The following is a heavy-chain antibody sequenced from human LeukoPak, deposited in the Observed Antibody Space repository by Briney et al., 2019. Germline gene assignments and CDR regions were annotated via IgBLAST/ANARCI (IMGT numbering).Heavy chain of an antibody. J-gene: IGHJ4*02. CDR2: TSYDGPNK. CDR1: GFTFSSYA. D-gene: IGHD6-19*01. Sequence: PGGSLRLSCAASGFTFSSYAMYWVRQAPGKGLEWVAATSYDGPNKNYADSVKGRFTISRDNSKNTLYLQMNSLRAEDTAVYYCARGLRIAVAGNIDYWGQGTLVTVSS. V-gene: IGHV3-30*04. CDR3: ARGLRIAVAGNIDY.